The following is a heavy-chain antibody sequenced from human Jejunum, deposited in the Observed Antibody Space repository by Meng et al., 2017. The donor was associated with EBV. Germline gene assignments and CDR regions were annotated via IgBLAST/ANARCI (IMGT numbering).Heavy chain of an antibody. Sequence: QVQLVQSGAEVKKPGALVKVPCKASGYTFTNYGISWVRQAPGQGLEWVGSISPYNGNTYDAQKFQGRVTMTTDTSTSTAYMELRSLRSDDTAVYYCAREGSGDGYNFDYWGQGTLFTVSS. CDR1: GYTFTNYG. J-gene: IGHJ4*02. CDR2: ISPYNGNT. CDR3: AREGSGDGYNFDY. V-gene: IGHV1-18*01. D-gene: IGHD5-24*01.